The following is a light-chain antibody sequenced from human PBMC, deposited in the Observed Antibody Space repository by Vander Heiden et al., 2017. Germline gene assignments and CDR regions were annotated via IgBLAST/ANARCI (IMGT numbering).Light chain of an antibody. Sequence: EIVLTQSPATLSLSPGESATLSCRASQSVSNYLAWYQQKPGQAPRLLIYDASNRAAGIPARFSGSGSGTDFPLTISSLEPEDFAVYYCQQRSNWPPEVTFGGGTKVEIK. V-gene: IGKV3-11*01. J-gene: IGKJ4*01. CDR1: QSVSNY. CDR2: DAS. CDR3: QQRSNWPPEVT.